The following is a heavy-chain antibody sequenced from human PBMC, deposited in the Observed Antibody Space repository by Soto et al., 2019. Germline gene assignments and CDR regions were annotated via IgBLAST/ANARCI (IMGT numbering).Heavy chain of an antibody. CDR3: ARWGSSGYSYGTFDY. CDR2: IITIFGTA. J-gene: IGHJ4*02. CDR1: GGTFSSYA. Sequence: SVKVSCKASGGTFSSYAISWVRQAPGQGLEWMGGIITIFGTANYAQKFQGRVTITADESTSTAYMELSSLRSEDTAVYYCARWGSSGYSYGTFDYWGQGTLVTVSS. V-gene: IGHV1-69*13. D-gene: IGHD5-18*01.